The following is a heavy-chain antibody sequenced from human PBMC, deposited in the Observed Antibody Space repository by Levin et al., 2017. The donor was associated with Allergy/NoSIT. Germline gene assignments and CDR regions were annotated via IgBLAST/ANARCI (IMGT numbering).Heavy chain of an antibody. CDR2: IRYDGSEK. D-gene: IGHD5-12*01. V-gene: IGHV3-33*01. CDR1: RFTFSSYD. J-gene: IGHJ4*02. Sequence: PGGSLRLSCAASRFTFSSYDMHWVRQAPGKGLEWVAVIRYDGSEKYYADSVKGRFSISRDNFKSTLYLQMNSLRVEDTAVYFCARTGRASHYVGDSDYDVLDYFDNWGQGTLVTVSS. CDR3: ARTGRASHYVGDSDYDVLDYFDN.